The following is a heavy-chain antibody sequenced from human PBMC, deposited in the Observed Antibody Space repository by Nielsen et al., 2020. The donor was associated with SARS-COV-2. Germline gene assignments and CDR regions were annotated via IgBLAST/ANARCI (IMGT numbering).Heavy chain of an antibody. J-gene: IGHJ2*01. CDR3: ARDQDGGAATSNWYFDL. Sequence: GGSLRLSCAASGFKFTSYTMNWVRQAPGKGLEWVASITMSASYMYYADSVRGRFTVSRDNADNSLSLQMNGLRDEDTAVYYCARDQDGGAATSNWYFDLWGRGTLVIVSS. V-gene: IGHV3-21*06. CDR2: ITMSASYM. CDR1: GFKFTSYT. D-gene: IGHD6-25*01.